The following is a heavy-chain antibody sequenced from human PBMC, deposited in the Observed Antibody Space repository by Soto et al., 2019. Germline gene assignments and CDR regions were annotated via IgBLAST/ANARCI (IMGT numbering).Heavy chain of an antibody. CDR1: GFTFSSYA. CDR3: AKDRTHSGNFDY. Sequence: SLRLSCAASGFTFSSYAMSWVRQAPGKGLEWVSAISGSGGSTYYADSVEGRFTISRDNSKNTLYLQMNSLRAEDTAVYYCAKDRTHSGNFDYWGQGTLVTVSS. D-gene: IGHD1-7*01. J-gene: IGHJ4*02. V-gene: IGHV3-23*01. CDR2: ISGSGGST.